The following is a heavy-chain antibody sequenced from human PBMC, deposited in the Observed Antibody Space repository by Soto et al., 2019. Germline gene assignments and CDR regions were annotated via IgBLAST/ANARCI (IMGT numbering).Heavy chain of an antibody. CDR1: GGTICSYY. CDR2: IYYSGST. D-gene: IGHD3-10*01. Sequence: SETLSLTCTVSGGTICSYYWSWIRQKPGKGLEWIGYIYYSGSTNYNPSLKSRVTISVDTSKNQFSLKLSSVTAADTAVYYCARAPLHITMVRGPYYYYYMDVWGKGTTVTVSS. V-gene: IGHV4-59*01. J-gene: IGHJ6*03. CDR3: ARAPLHITMVRGPYYYYYMDV.